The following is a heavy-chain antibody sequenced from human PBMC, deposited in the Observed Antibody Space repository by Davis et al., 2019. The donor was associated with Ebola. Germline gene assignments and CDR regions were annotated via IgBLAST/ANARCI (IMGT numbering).Heavy chain of an antibody. CDR1: GYSFTSYW. Sequence: GESLKISCKGSGYSFTSYWIGWVRQMPGKGLEWMGRIDPSDSYTNYSPSFQGHVTISADKSISTAYLQWSSLKASDTAMYYCARSSSGYSPHYYYYYGMDVWGQGTTVTVSS. V-gene: IGHV5-10-1*01. CDR3: ARSSSGYSPHYYYYYGMDV. D-gene: IGHD3-22*01. J-gene: IGHJ6*02. CDR2: IDPSDSYT.